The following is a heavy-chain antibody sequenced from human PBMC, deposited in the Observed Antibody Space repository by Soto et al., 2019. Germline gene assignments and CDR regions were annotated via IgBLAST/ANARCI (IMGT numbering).Heavy chain of an antibody. CDR3: VKRSRTLGAFAV. J-gene: IGHJ3*01. V-gene: IGHV3-23*01. D-gene: IGHD3-16*01. CDR1: GFILNNYA. CDR2: IGGTDGDSDGVP. Sequence: VQLLESGGDLVQPGGSLRLSWVASGFILNNYAMSWVRQAPGKGLEWVSTIGGTDGDSDGVPWYEDSVMGRFTISRDISANTLLLHLDNLRAVDSALYYCVKRSRTLGAFAVWGQETTVYVSS.